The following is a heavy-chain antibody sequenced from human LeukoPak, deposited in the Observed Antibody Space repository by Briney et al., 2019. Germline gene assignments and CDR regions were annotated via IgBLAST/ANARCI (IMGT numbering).Heavy chain of an antibody. V-gene: IGHV1-2*02. CDR3: ARVDNTFGGLIGNAVDY. J-gene: IGHJ4*02. D-gene: IGHD3-16*02. CDR2: INPNSGGT. CDR1: GYTFTGYY. Sequence: GASVKVSCKASGYTFTGYYMHWLRQAPGQGLEWMGWINPNSGGTNYAQKFQGRVTMTRDTSISTAYMELSRLRSDDTAVYYCARVDNTFGGLIGNAVDYWGQGTLVTVSS.